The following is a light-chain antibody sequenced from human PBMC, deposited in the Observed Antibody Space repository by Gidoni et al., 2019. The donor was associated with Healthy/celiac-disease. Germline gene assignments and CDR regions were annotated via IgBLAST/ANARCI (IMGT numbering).Light chain of an antibody. V-gene: IGKV3D-11*01. J-gene: IGKJ2*01. Sequence: EIVLTQSPATLSLSPGERATLSCRASQGVSSYLAWYQQKPGQAPRLLIYDASNRATGIPARFSGSGSATDVTPTTSSLEPEDVAAYYCQQRINCHSYSFGQGTKLEIK. CDR3: QQRINCHSYS. CDR1: QGVSSY. CDR2: DAS.